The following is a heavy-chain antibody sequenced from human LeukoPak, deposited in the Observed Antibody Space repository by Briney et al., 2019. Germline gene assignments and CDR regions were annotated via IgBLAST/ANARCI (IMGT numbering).Heavy chain of an antibody. CDR2: SKAKTDGWAT. V-gene: IGHV3-15*01. CDR3: TTYPPGPY. CDR1: GFTFSKDW. J-gene: IGHJ4*02. Sequence: KTGGSLRLSCVVSGFTFSKDWMSWVRQAPGKGLEWVGRSKAKTDGWATDYAAPVRGRFIISRDESKNPLNVQMNSLQADETGVYYCTTYPPGPYWGQGTLVTVSS. D-gene: IGHD1-14*01.